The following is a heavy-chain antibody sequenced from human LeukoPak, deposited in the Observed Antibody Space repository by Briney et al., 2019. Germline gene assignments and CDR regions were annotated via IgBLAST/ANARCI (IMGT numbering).Heavy chain of an antibody. Sequence: GGSLRLSCAASGFTFSSYAMHWVRQAPGKGLEWVAVISYDGSNKYYADSVKGRFTISRDNSKNTLYLQMNSLRAEDTAVYYCARDLWFGELPNYFDYWGQGTLVTVSS. CDR3: ARDLWFGELPNYFDY. D-gene: IGHD3-10*01. CDR2: ISYDGSNK. J-gene: IGHJ4*02. CDR1: GFTFSSYA. V-gene: IGHV3-30*04.